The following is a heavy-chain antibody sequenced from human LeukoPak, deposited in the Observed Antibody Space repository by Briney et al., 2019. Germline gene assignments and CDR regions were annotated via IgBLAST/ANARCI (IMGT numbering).Heavy chain of an antibody. Sequence: ASVKVSCKSSGYTFTTYGISWMRQAPGQSLEWMGWTSPYNSNTKYAQKLQGRVTMTTDTSTNTAYMEVRSLRSDDTAVYYCAREAPVAAGSDAFDIWGQGTTVTVSS. CDR3: AREAPVAAGSDAFDI. CDR1: GYTFTTYG. V-gene: IGHV1-18*01. D-gene: IGHD6-19*01. J-gene: IGHJ3*02. CDR2: TSPYNSNT.